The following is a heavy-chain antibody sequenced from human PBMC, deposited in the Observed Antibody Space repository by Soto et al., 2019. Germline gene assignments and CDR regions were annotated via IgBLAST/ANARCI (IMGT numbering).Heavy chain of an antibody. CDR3: AKDGWELLRGFDP. CDR1: GFTFRNYA. D-gene: IGHD1-26*01. J-gene: IGHJ5*02. Sequence: EVQLLESGGGLVQPGGPLRLSCAASGFTFRNYAMSWVRQAPGKGLEWVSAISGSVSSTYYADSVKGRFTISRDHSKNTLYLQMSSLRAEDTAVYYCAKDGWELLRGFDPWGQGTLVTVSS. CDR2: ISGSVSST. V-gene: IGHV3-23*01.